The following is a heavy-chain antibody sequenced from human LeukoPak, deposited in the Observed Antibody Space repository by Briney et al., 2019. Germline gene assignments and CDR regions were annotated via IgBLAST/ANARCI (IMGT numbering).Heavy chain of an antibody. D-gene: IGHD2-21*01. CDR3: ARTYCAEDRSIRYFDY. CDR2: INPSGGDT. Sequence: GASVKVSCKASGYILSSYNMHWVRQAPGQGLEWLGIINPSGGDTKYAQKFRGRVTLTRDKSTSTVYMELSSLTSDDTAVYYCARTYCAEDRSIRYFDYWGQGTLVTVSS. J-gene: IGHJ4*02. V-gene: IGHV1-46*01. CDR1: GYILSSYN.